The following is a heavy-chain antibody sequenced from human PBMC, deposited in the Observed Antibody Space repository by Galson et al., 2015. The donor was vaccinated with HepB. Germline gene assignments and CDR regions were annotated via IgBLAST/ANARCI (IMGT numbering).Heavy chain of an antibody. J-gene: IGHJ4*02. Sequence: SLRLSCAASGFTFDDYAMHWVRQAPGKGLEWVSGISWNSGSIGYADSVKGRFTISRDNAKNSLYLQMNSLRAEDTALYYCAREGGGSGYSFDYWGQGTLVTVSS. V-gene: IGHV3-9*01. CDR1: GFTFDDYA. CDR3: AREGGGSGYSFDY. D-gene: IGHD3-22*01. CDR2: ISWNSGSI.